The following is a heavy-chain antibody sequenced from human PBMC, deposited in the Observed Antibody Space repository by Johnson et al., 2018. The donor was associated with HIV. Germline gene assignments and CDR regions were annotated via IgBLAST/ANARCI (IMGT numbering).Heavy chain of an antibody. CDR3: ARAGDYDAFDI. J-gene: IGHJ3*02. V-gene: IGHV3-66*01. Sequence: VQLVESGGGLVQPGGSLRLSCAASGFTVSSNYMSWVRQAPGKGLEWISVIYSGGSTYYADSVKGRFTISRDNSKNTLYLQMNSLRAEDTAVYYCARAGDYDAFDIWGQGTMVTVSS. D-gene: IGHD3-16*01. CDR2: IYSGGST. CDR1: GFTVSSNY.